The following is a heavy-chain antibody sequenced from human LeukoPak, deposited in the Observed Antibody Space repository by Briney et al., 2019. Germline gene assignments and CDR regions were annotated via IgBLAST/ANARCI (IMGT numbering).Heavy chain of an antibody. V-gene: IGHV4-4*07. CDR1: SGSISSYY. CDR2: VYNSGST. J-gene: IGHJ4*02. Sequence: SETLSLTCTVSSGSISSYYWSWIRQPAGKGLEWIGRVYNSGSTNYNPSLKSRVTMSVGTSKNQFYLNLRSVTAADTAVYYCAGVANYRSGERLDYWGQGTLVTVSS. D-gene: IGHD4/OR15-4a*01. CDR3: AGVANYRSGERLDY.